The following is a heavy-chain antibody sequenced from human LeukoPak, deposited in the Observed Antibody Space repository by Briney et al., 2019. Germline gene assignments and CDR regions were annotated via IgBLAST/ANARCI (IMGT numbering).Heavy chain of an antibody. CDR3: AKDWGYFSSGYFDY. V-gene: IGHV3-23*01. J-gene: IGHJ4*02. D-gene: IGHD3-16*01. CDR1: GFTFSSYG. Sequence: PGGTLRLSCAASGFTFSSYGMSWVRQAPGKGLEWVSAISGSGGSTYYADSVKGRFTISRDNSKNTLYLQMNSLRAEDTAVYYCAKDWGYFSSGYFDYWGQGTLVTVSS. CDR2: ISGSGGST.